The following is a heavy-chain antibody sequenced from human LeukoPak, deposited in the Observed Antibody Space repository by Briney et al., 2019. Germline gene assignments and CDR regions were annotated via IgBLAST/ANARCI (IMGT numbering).Heavy chain of an antibody. CDR3: ASSGSYYFDY. Sequence: PSETLSLTCTVSGYSISSGYYWGWIRQPPGKGLEWIGSIYHSGSTYYNPSLKSRVTISVDTSKNQFSLKLSSVTAADTAVYYCASSGSYYFDYWGQGTLVTVSS. V-gene: IGHV4-38-2*02. CDR2: IYHSGST. D-gene: IGHD1-26*01. CDR1: GYSISSGYY. J-gene: IGHJ4*02.